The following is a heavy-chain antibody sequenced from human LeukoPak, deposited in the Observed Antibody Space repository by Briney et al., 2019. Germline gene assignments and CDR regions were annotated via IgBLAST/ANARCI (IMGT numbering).Heavy chain of an antibody. Sequence: SETLSLTCTVSGGSISSYYWSWIRQPPGKGLEWIGYIYYSGSTNYNPSLKSRVTISVDTSKNQFSLKLSSVTAADTAVYYCARRRIAVAGIGSWFDPWGQGTLVTVSS. V-gene: IGHV4-59*08. CDR3: ARRRIAVAGIGSWFDP. D-gene: IGHD6-19*01. J-gene: IGHJ5*02. CDR1: GGSISSYY. CDR2: IYYSGST.